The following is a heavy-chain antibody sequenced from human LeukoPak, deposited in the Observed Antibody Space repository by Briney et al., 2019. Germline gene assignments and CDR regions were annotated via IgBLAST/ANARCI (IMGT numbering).Heavy chain of an antibody. Sequence: SETLSLTCTVSGGSISSGGYYWSWIRQHPGTGLEWIGYIYYSGSTYYNPSLKSRVTISVDTSKNPFSLKLSSVTAADTAVYYCARGGARLYSYGYVFGYWGQGTLVTVSS. J-gene: IGHJ4*02. V-gene: IGHV4-31*03. D-gene: IGHD5-18*01. CDR1: GGSISSGGYY. CDR3: ARGGARLYSYGYVFGY. CDR2: IYYSGST.